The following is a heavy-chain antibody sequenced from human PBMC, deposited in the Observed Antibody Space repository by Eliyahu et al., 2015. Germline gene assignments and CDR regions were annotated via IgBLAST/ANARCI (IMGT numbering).Heavy chain of an antibody. V-gene: IGHV4-61*01. CDR2: IYYTGST. CDR3: SRTPLSVHFDF. CDR1: GGSVSSGSYY. D-gene: IGHD3-16*02. J-gene: IGHJ4*02. Sequence: QVQLQESGPGLVKPSETLSLTCTVSGGSVSSGSYYWSWXRQPPGKGLEWIGYIYYTGSTNYNPSLKSRVTISVDTSKNQFSLKLNSVTAADTAVYYCSRTPLSVHFDFWGQGTLVTVSS.